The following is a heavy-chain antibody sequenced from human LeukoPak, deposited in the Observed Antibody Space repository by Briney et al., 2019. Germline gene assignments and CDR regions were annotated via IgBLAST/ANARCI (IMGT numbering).Heavy chain of an antibody. CDR1: GFTFSSYW. CDR2: IKQDGSEK. V-gene: IGHV3-7*01. CDR3: ARVVPAVTSPYYYYMGV. J-gene: IGHJ6*03. D-gene: IGHD2-2*01. Sequence: GGSLRLSCAASGFTFSSYWMSWVRQAPGKGLEWVANIKQDGSEKYYVDSVKGRFTISRDNAKNSLYLQMNSLRAEDTAVYYCARVVPAVTSPYYYYMGVWGKGTTVTVSS.